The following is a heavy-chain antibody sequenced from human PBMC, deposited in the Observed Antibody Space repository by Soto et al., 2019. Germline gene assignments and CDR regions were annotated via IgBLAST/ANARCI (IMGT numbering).Heavy chain of an antibody. J-gene: IGHJ4*02. Sequence: GASVKVSCKASGDTLTSYYIHWVRQAPGQGLEWMGIINPRGDSTSYAQKFKGRVTMTSDTSTSTAYMELSSLSSEDTAVYYCARQKGAVDGNYWGQGTLVTVSS. CDR2: INPRGDST. V-gene: IGHV1-46*01. CDR3: ARQKGAVDGNY. D-gene: IGHD6-19*01. CDR1: GDTLTSYY.